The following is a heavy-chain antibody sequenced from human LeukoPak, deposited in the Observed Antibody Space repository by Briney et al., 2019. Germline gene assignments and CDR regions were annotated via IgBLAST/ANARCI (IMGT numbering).Heavy chain of an antibody. CDR1: GGSISSYY. J-gene: IGHJ4*02. Sequence: PSETLSLICTVSGGSISSYYCSWIRQPPGKGLERIGYIYYTGSANYSPSLASRVTMSVDTSKNQFSLKLMSVTAADTAVYYCARGYCSGHACYRSFYDYWGQGTLVTVSS. CDR3: ARGYCSGHACYRSFYDY. D-gene: IGHD2-15*01. V-gene: IGHV4-59*01. CDR2: IYYTGSA.